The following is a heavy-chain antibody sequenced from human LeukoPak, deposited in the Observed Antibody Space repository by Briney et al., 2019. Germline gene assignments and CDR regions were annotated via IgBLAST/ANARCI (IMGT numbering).Heavy chain of an antibody. D-gene: IGHD5-18*01. Sequence: SETLSLTCTVSGGSISSYYWSWIRQPPGKGLEWIGYIYYSGSTNYNPSLKSRVTISVDTSKNQFSLKLSSVTAADTAVYYCARGAGGYSYGHGGQGTLVTVSS. CDR2: IYYSGST. CDR1: GGSISSYY. CDR3: ARGAGGYSYGH. V-gene: IGHV4-59*01. J-gene: IGHJ4*02.